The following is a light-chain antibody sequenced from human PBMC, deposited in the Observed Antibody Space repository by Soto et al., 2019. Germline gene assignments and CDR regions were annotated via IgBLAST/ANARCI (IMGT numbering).Light chain of an antibody. V-gene: IGLV2-14*01. Sequence: QSALTQPASVSGSPGQSIAISCTGTSHDVGGYNYVSWYQQHPGKAPKLMIYDVSARPSGVSNRFSGSKSDNTASLTISGLQAEDEADYFCSSYTSSSTVVFGGX. CDR2: DVS. CDR1: SHDVGGYNY. J-gene: IGLJ2*01. CDR3: SSYTSSSTVV.